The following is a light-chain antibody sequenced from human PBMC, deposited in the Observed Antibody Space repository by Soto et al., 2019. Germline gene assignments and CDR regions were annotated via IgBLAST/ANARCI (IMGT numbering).Light chain of an antibody. CDR1: HNIYNY. CDR2: LAS. Sequence: DIQMTQSPSSLSASVGDRVTIACQASHNIYNYLNWYHQKPGKAPKLLIYLASSLSSGVPSKFSGSGSGTDFTLTISVLQPEDSATYYCQQTYKTPLTFGQGTKVDIK. J-gene: IGKJ1*01. CDR3: QQTYKTPLT. V-gene: IGKV1-39*01.